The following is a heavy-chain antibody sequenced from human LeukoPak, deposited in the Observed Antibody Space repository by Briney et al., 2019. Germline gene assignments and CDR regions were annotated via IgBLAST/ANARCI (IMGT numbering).Heavy chain of an antibody. J-gene: IGHJ6*03. Sequence: GGSLRLSCAASGFTFSSYAMHWVRQAPGKGLEWVAVISYDGSYKYYADSVKGRFTISRDNSKNTLYLQMNSLRAEDTAVYYCAKGRGDYYYYMDVWGKGTTVTVSS. V-gene: IGHV3-30-3*01. CDR2: ISYDGSYK. CDR1: GFTFSSYA. CDR3: AKGRGDYYYYMDV.